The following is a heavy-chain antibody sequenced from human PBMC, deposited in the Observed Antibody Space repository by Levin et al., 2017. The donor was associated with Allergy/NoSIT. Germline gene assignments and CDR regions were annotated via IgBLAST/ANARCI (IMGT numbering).Heavy chain of an antibody. V-gene: IGHV1-18*01. CDR2: ISGYNGDT. CDR3: ARDLGVGARDY. D-gene: IGHD1-26*01. Sequence: AASVKVSCKASGYTFTSYGISWVRQAPGQGLEWMGWISGYNGDTNYAQKFQGRVTLITDTSTRTASMELRSLRSDDTAVYFCARDLGVGARDYWGQGTLVTVSS. J-gene: IGHJ4*02. CDR1: GYTFTSYG.